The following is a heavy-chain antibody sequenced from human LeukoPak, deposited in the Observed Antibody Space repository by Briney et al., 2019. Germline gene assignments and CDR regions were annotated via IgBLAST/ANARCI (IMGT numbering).Heavy chain of an antibody. Sequence: PSETLSLTCAVYGGSFSGYYWSWIRQPPGKGLEWIGEINHSGSTNYNPSLKSRVTISVDTSKNQFSLKLSSVTAADTAVYYCALSGYRGRNDDYWGQGTLVTVSS. CDR1: GGSFSGYY. CDR3: ALSGYRGRNDDY. V-gene: IGHV4-34*01. D-gene: IGHD6-25*01. J-gene: IGHJ4*02. CDR2: INHSGST.